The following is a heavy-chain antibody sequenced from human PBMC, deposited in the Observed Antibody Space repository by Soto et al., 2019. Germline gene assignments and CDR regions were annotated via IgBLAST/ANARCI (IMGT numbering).Heavy chain of an antibody. CDR3: ARDFGDIVVVPAANSEGYCYYYDMDV. V-gene: IGHV3-48*02. Sequence: EVQLVESGGGLVQPGGSLRLSCAASGFTFSSYSMNWVRQAPGKGLEWVSYISSNSSTIYYADSVKGRFTISRDNAKNSLYLLMNSLRDEDTAVYYCARDFGDIVVVPAANSEGYCYYYDMDVWGQGTTVTVSS. J-gene: IGHJ6*02. D-gene: IGHD2-2*01. CDR1: GFTFSSYS. CDR2: ISSNSSTI.